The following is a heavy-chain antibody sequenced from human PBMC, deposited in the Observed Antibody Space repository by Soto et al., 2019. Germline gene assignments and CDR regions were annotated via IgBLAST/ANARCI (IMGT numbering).Heavy chain of an antibody. CDR3: ARTTAVPNTLRSRYFFDY. J-gene: IGHJ4*02. V-gene: IGHV1-8*01. CDR2: INPNSGNT. CDR1: GNTFTSYD. D-gene: IGHD4-17*01. Sequence: ASVKVSCKASGNTFTSYDINWVRQATGHGLEWMGWINPNSGNTGYAQKFQGRVTISVDLSKNRFSLRLSSVTTADTALYYCARTTAVPNTLRSRYFFDYWGQGTLVTVSS.